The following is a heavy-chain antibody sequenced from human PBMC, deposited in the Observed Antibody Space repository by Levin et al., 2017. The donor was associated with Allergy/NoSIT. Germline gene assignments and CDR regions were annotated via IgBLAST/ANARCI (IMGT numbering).Heavy chain of an antibody. CDR3: TRGVVVPAAMKYYSSTMDI. J-gene: IGHJ6*02. CDR2: KRRKEEGGRI. V-gene: IGHV3-49*03. D-gene: IGHD2-2*01. Sequence: GGARRLSCRGSGFIFGDYAMSWFRQAPGKGLEWGGGKRRKEEGGRIEEVASLHGRLTISRDDSKSIAYLQMNSLKTEDTAVYYCTRGVVVPAAMKYYSSTMDISSQGTTVTVSS. CDR1: GFIFGDYA.